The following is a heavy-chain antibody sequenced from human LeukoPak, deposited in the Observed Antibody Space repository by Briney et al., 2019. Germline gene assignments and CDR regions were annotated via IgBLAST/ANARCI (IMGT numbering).Heavy chain of an antibody. CDR1: GFTFSSYW. V-gene: IGHV3-23*01. D-gene: IGHD2-15*01. CDR2: ISGSGGST. CDR3: ARLQYCSGGSCYQQPFDY. J-gene: IGHJ4*02. Sequence: GGSLRLSCAASGFTFSSYWMSWVRQAPGKGLEWVSAISGSGGSTYYADSVKGRFTISRDNSKNTLYLQMNSLRAEDTAVYYCARLQYCSGGSCYQQPFDYWGQGTLVTVSS.